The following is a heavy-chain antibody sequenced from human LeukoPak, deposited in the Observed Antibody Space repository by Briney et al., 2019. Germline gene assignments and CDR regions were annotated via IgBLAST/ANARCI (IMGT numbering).Heavy chain of an antibody. CDR1: GGSISSRNYY. Sequence: SETLSLTCTVSGGSISSRNYYWGWIRQPPGKDLAWIGSIYYSGSTYYNPSLKSRITISVDTSKNQFSLKLSSVTAADTAVYYCARHVISVGATRAEYFQHWGQGTVVIVSS. D-gene: IGHD1-26*01. J-gene: IGHJ1*01. CDR3: ARHVISVGATRAEYFQH. V-gene: IGHV4-39*01. CDR2: IYYSGST.